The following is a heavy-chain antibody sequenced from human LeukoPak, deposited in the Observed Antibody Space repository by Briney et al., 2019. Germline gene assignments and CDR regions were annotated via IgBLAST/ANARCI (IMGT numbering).Heavy chain of an antibody. V-gene: IGHV1-18*04. CDR3: ARAIVGIAVAGPNYYLDY. Sequence: ASVKVSCKASGYTFTSYVISWVRQAPGQGLEWMGWISAYNGDADYAQKLQGRVTMTTDTSTSKDYMELRSLRSDDTAVYYCARAIVGIAVAGPNYYLDYGGQGTLVTVSS. CDR2: ISAYNGDA. D-gene: IGHD6-13*01. CDR1: GYTFTSYV. J-gene: IGHJ4*02.